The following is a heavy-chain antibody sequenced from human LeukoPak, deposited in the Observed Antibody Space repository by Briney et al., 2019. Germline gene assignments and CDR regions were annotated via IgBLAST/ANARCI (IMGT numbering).Heavy chain of an antibody. J-gene: IGHJ2*01. CDR3: ARRYFDL. CDR2: INQDGSQT. V-gene: IGHV3-7*01. Sequence: GGSLRLSCAASGFTLSGYWMHWVRQAPGRGLGWVANINQDGSQTYYVGSVKGRSTISRDNAKNSLYLQMNSLRVEDTAVYYCARRYFDLWGRGTLVSVSS. CDR1: GFTLSGYW.